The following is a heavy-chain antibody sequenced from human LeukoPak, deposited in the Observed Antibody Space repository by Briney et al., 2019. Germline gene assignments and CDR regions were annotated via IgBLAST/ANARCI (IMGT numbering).Heavy chain of an antibody. CDR2: ILYDGSNK. CDR3: ARAIPGIAAAATGAFDI. V-gene: IGHV3-33*01. CDR1: GYSFTSYW. J-gene: IGHJ3*02. D-gene: IGHD6-13*01. Sequence: GESLKISCKGSGYSFTSYWIGWVRQAPGKGLEWVAVILYDGSNKYYADSVKGRFTISRDNSKNTLYLQMNSLRAEDTAVYYCARAIPGIAAAATGAFDIWGQGTMVTVSS.